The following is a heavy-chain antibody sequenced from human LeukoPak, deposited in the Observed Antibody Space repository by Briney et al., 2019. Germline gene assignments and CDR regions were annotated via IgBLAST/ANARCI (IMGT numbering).Heavy chain of an antibody. CDR3: ARGRVSSSTWYSTYYYYFYMDV. Sequence: SETLSLTCTVSGYSISSGYYWGWIRQPPGKGLEWIGSIYHSGSTYYNPSLKSRVTISVDTSKNLFSLSLRSVTAADTAVYFCARGRVSSSTWYSTYYYYFYMDVWGKGTTVTVSS. D-gene: IGHD6-13*01. CDR1: GYSISSGYY. J-gene: IGHJ6*03. V-gene: IGHV4-38-2*02. CDR2: IYHSGST.